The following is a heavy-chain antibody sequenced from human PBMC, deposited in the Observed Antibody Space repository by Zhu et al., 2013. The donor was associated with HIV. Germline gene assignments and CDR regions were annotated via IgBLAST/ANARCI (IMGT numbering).Heavy chain of an antibody. Sequence: QVQLVQSGAEVKKPGASVKVSCKASGYTFTSYYMHWVRQAPGQGLEWMGIINPSGGSTSYAQKFQGRVTMTRDTSTSTVYMELSSLRSEDTAVYYCARHCSSTSCTGSEYFQHWGQGTLVTVSS. V-gene: IGHV1-46*01. J-gene: IGHJ1*01. CDR3: ARHCSSTSCTGSEYFQH. D-gene: IGHD2-2*01. CDR1: GYTFTSYY. CDR2: INPSGGST.